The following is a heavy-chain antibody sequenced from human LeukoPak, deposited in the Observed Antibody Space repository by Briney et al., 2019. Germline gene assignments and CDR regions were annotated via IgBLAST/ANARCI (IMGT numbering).Heavy chain of an antibody. CDR2: INHSGST. J-gene: IGHJ6*04. CDR1: GGSFSGYY. Sequence: SETLSLTCAVFGGSFSGYYWSWLRQPPGQGLEWIGEINHSGSTTYNPSLKSRVSISVGTSKNQFSLKPSSVTAADTAVYYCARGEVMDVWGKGTTVTVYS. V-gene: IGHV4-34*01. CDR3: ARGEVMDV.